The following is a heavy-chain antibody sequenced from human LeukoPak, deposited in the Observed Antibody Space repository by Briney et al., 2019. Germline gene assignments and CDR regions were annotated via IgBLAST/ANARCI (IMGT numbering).Heavy chain of an antibody. V-gene: IGHV4-34*01. Sequence: SETLSLTCAVYGGSFSGYYWSWIRQPPGKGPEWIGEINHSGSTNYNPSLKSRVTISVDTSENQFSLKLSSVTAADTAVYYCARNYDFWSGPYHGFDPWGQGTLVTVSS. CDR1: GGSFSGYY. D-gene: IGHD3-3*01. CDR2: INHSGST. CDR3: ARNYDFWSGPYHGFDP. J-gene: IGHJ5*02.